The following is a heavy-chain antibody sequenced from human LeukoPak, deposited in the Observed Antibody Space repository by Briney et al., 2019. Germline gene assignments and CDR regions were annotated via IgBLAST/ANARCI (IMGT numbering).Heavy chain of an antibody. V-gene: IGHV4-34*01. Sequence: TSETLSLTCAVYGGSFSGYYWSWIRQPPGKGLEWIGEINHSGGTNCNPSLKSRVTISVDTSKNQFSLKLSSVTAADTAVYYCARGHPLLDYWGQGTLVTVSS. J-gene: IGHJ4*02. CDR3: ARGHPLLDY. CDR1: GGSFSGYY. CDR2: INHSGGT. D-gene: IGHD2-21*02.